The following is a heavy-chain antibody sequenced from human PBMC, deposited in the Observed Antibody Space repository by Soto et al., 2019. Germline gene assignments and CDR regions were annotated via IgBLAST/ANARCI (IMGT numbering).Heavy chain of an antibody. D-gene: IGHD6-13*01. Sequence: ASVKVSCKASGYTFTSYGISWVRQAPGQGLEWMGWISAYNGNTNYAQKLQGRVTMTTDTSTSTAYMELRSLRSDDTAVYYCARALAYSSSWYPDYWGQGTLVTVSS. CDR1: GYTFTSYG. V-gene: IGHV1-18*01. CDR3: ARALAYSSSWYPDY. CDR2: ISAYNGNT. J-gene: IGHJ4*02.